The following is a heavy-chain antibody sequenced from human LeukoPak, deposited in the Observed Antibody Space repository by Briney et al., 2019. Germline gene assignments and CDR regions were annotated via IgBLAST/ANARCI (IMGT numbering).Heavy chain of an antibody. D-gene: IGHD3-22*01. CDR3: ARDIWGVLYYYDSSGYHFDY. J-gene: IGHJ4*02. Sequence: GPSAKVSCKASGYTFTSYGISWVRRAPGQGLEWMGWISAYNGNTNYAQKLQGRVTMTTDTSTSTAYMELRSLRSDDTAVYYCARDIWGVLYYYDSSGYHFDYWGQGTLVTVSS. CDR1: GYTFTSYG. V-gene: IGHV1-18*01. CDR2: ISAYNGNT.